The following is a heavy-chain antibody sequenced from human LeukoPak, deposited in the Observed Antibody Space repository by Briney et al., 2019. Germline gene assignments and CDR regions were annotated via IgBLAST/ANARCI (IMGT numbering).Heavy chain of an antibody. CDR2: IYYSGST. V-gene: IGHV4-59*01. J-gene: IGHJ5*02. Sequence: PSETLSLTCTVSGGSISSYYWSWIRQPPGKGLEWIGYIYYSGSTNYNPSLKSRVTISVDTSKSQFSLKLSSVTAADTAVYYCARAGIYSSSWYGWFDPWGQGTLVTVSS. CDR3: ARAGIYSSSWYGWFDP. D-gene: IGHD6-13*01. CDR1: GGSISSYY.